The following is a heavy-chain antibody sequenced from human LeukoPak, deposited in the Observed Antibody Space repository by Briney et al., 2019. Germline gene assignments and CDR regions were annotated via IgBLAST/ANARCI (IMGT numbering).Heavy chain of an antibody. CDR2: INPSGGST. CDR1: GYTFTSYY. D-gene: IGHD6-6*01. V-gene: IGHV1-46*01. CDR3: VRGASSIAALNPFWYFDL. Sequence: ASVKVSCKASGYTFTSYYMHWVRQGPGQRLEWMGIINPSGGSTSYAQKFQGRVTMTRDTSTNTVYMELSSLRSEDTAVFYCVRGASSIAALNPFWYFDLWGRGTLVTVSS. J-gene: IGHJ2*01.